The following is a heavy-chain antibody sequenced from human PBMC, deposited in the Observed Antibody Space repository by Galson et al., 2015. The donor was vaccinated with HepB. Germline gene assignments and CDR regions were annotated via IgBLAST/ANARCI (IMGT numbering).Heavy chain of an antibody. Sequence: SLRLSCAASTFIFSTYSMNWVRQAPGKGLEWVSYISSSSTTIYYADSVKGRFTISRDNADNSLYLQMNSLRAEDTAVYYCARDRGGSGSYMSYYYGMDVWGQGTTVTVSS. D-gene: IGHD3-10*01. CDR1: TFIFSTYS. CDR2: ISSSSTTI. J-gene: IGHJ6*02. CDR3: ARDRGGSGSYMSYYYGMDV. V-gene: IGHV3-48*04.